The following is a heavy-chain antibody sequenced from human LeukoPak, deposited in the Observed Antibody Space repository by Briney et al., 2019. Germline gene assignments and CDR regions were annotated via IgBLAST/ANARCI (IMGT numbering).Heavy chain of an antibody. Sequence: PSETLSLTCTVSGGSISSSYYWGWIRQPPGKGLEWIGSIYYSGSTYYNPSLKSRVTISVDTSKNQFSLKLSSVTAADTAVYHCARARKQQLYFDAFDIWGQGTMVTVSS. V-gene: IGHV4-39*01. CDR3: ARARKQQLYFDAFDI. D-gene: IGHD6-13*01. J-gene: IGHJ3*02. CDR1: GGSISSSYY. CDR2: IYYSGST.